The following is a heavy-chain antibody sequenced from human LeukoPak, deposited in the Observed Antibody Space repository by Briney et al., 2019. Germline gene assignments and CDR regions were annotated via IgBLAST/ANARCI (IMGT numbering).Heavy chain of an antibody. Sequence: ASVKVSCKASGYTFTSYAMNWVRQAPGQGLEWMGWINTDTGNPTYAQGFTGRFVFSLDTSVSTAYLQISSLKAEDTAVYYCASQVSTVTTLNGMDVWGQGTTVTVSS. CDR1: GYTFTSYA. CDR2: INTDTGNP. CDR3: ASQVSTVTTLNGMDV. V-gene: IGHV7-4-1*02. J-gene: IGHJ6*02. D-gene: IGHD4-11*01.